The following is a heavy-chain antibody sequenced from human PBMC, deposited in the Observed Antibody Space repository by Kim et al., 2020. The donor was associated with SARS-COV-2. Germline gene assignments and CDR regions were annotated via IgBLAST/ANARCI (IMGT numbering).Heavy chain of an antibody. D-gene: IGHD2-15*01. CDR3: AAPSRGGYSFYFDY. J-gene: IGHJ4*02. V-gene: IGHV5-51*01. Sequence: TPSFQGQVTISADKSISTAYLQGSSLKASDTAMYYCAAPSRGGYSFYFDYWGQGTLVTVSS.